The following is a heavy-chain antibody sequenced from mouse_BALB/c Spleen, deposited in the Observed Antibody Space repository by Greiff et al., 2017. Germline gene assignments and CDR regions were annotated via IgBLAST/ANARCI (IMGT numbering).Heavy chain of an antibody. V-gene: IGHV2-6-4*01. J-gene: IGHJ1*01. Sequence: VKVVESGPGLVAPSQSLSITCTVSGFSLSRYSVHWVRQPPGKGLEWLGMIWGGGSTDYNSALKSRLSISKDNSKSQVFLKMNSLQTDDTAMYYCARNPYYGSSWYFDVWGAGTTVTVSS. D-gene: IGHD1-1*01. CDR1: GFSLSRYS. CDR2: IWGGGST. CDR3: ARNPYYGSSWYFDV.